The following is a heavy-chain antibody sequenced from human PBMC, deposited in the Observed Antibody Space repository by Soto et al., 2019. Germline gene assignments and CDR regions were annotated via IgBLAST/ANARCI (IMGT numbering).Heavy chain of an antibody. Sequence: EVQLVESGGDLVQPGGSLRLSCAASGFSVSSKYMSWVRQAPGKGLEWVSLIQSGGTTYYAGSVKGRFTISRDYSENTLFLQMNSLRVEETVVYYCTRDDVHLNGDRYYGVPMDVW. CDR1: GFSVSSKY. J-gene: IGHJ6*03. CDR3: TRDDVHLNGDRYYGVPMDV. CDR2: IQSGGTT. D-gene: IGHD2-15*01. V-gene: IGHV3-66*01.